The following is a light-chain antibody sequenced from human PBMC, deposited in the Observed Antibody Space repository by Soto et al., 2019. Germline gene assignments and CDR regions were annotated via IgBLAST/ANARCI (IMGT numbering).Light chain of an antibody. CDR1: SSDVGGNKY. Sequence: LTQPSCETGSTSQCTTTSCTGTSSDVGGNKYVSWYQQYPGKVPKLLINKVTNRPSGVSYRFSGSKSGNTASLTISALLAEEEADYFCASSTSECLQVFGTEIKVT. CDR3: ASSTSECLQV. J-gene: IGLJ1*01. CDR2: KVT. V-gene: IGLV2-14*01.